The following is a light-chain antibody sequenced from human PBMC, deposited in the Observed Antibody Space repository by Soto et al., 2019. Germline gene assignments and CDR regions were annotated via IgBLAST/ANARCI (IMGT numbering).Light chain of an antibody. CDR3: QQYNNWWT. J-gene: IGKJ1*01. V-gene: IGKV3-15*01. Sequence: EIVMTQSPATLSVSPGERATLSCRASQGVSSNLAWYQQKPAQAPRLLIYVASTRATGIPAMFSGSGSGTEFTLTISSLQSEDFAVYYCQQYNNWWTFGQGTKVEIK. CDR2: VAS. CDR1: QGVSSN.